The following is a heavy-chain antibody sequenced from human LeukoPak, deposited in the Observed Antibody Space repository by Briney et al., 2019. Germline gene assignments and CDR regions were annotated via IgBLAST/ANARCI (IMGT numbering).Heavy chain of an antibody. D-gene: IGHD6-19*01. CDR2: MYYSGST. Sequence: SETLSLTCTVSGGSISSYYWGWIRQPPGKGLEWIGSMYYSGSTYYNPSLKSRVTISIKKSKNQFSLKRTSVTAADTAVYYCARAGGSGLIDYWGQGTLVTVSS. J-gene: IGHJ4*02. CDR3: ARAGGSGLIDY. CDR1: GGSISSYY. V-gene: IGHV4-39*07.